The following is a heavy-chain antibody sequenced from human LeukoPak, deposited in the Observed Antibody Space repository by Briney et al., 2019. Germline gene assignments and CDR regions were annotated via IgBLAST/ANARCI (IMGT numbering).Heavy chain of an antibody. CDR2: IRYDGSNK. CDR1: GFTLSTYG. Sequence: GGSLRLSCAASGFTLSTYGMHWVRQAPGKGLEWVAFIRYDGSNKYYADSVKGRFTISRDNSKNTLYLQMNSLRAEDTAVYYCASYGSGSYLFDYWGQGTLVTVSS. V-gene: IGHV3-30*02. D-gene: IGHD3-10*01. CDR3: ASYGSGSYLFDY. J-gene: IGHJ4*02.